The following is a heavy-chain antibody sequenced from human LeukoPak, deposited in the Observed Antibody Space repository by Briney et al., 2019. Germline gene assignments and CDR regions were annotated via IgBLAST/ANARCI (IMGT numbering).Heavy chain of an antibody. J-gene: IGHJ4*02. CDR1: GFAFSSYG. CDR2: IRYDGSNK. Sequence: GGSLRLSCAASGFAFSSYGMHWVRQAPGKGLEWVAFIRYDGSNKYYADSVKGRFTISRDNSKNTLYLQMNSLRAEDTAVYYCAKAGGGFGELFFDYWGQGTLVTVSS. D-gene: IGHD3-10*01. CDR3: AKAGGGFGELFFDY. V-gene: IGHV3-30*02.